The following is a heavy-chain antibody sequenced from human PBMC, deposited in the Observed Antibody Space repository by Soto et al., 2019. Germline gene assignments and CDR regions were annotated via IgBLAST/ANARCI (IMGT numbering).Heavy chain of an antibody. CDR3: ARGGGSYYGSGSSNAFDI. J-gene: IGHJ3*02. CDR2: ISAYNGNT. D-gene: IGHD3-10*01. V-gene: IGHV1-18*01. CDR1: GYTFTSYG. Sequence: WASVKVSCKASGYTFTSYGISWVRQAPGQGLEWMGWISAYNGNTNYAQKLQGRVTMTTDTSTSTAYMELRSLRSDDTAVYYCARGGGSYYGSGSSNAFDIWGQGTMVTVSS.